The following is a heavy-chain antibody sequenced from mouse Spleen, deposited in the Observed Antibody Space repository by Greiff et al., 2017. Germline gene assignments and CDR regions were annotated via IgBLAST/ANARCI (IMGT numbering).Heavy chain of an antibody. CDR1: GFTFTDYY. J-gene: IGHJ2*01. CDR2: IRNKANGYTT. CDR3: ARTGTGYYFDY. D-gene: IGHD4-1*01. Sequence: DVKLVESGGGLVQPGGSLRLSCATSGFTFTDYYMSWVRQPPGKALEWLGFIRNKANGYTTEYSASVKGRFTISRDNSQSILYLQMNTLRAEDSATYYCARTGTGYYFDYWGQGTTLTVSS. V-gene: IGHV7-3*02.